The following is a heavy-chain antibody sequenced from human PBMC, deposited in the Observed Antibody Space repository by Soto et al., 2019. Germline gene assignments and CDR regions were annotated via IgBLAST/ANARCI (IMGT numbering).Heavy chain of an antibody. CDR3: ARGGELITGNYLGY. CDR1: GGTFSGYY. J-gene: IGHJ4*02. Sequence: SETLSLTCAAYGGTFSGYYLTWIRQPPGKGLEWIGEINDSGSTNYKPSLTSRVTMSVDTSKNQVSLKMSSVTAADTAVYYCARGGELITGNYLGYWGQGSLVTVS. V-gene: IGHV4-34*01. D-gene: IGHD1-20*01. CDR2: INDSGST.